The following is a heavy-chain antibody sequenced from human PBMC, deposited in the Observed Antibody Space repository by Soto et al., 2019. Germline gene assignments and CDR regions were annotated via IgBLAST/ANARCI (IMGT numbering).Heavy chain of an antibody. Sequence: VASVKVFCKASGGTFSSYAISWVRQAPGQGLEWMGGIIPIFGTANYAQKFQGRVTITADESTSTAYMELSSLRSEDTAVYYCARDGEASGSYSYYYYGMDVWGQGTTVTVSS. D-gene: IGHD1-26*01. CDR2: IIPIFGTA. V-gene: IGHV1-69*13. J-gene: IGHJ6*02. CDR3: ARDGEASGSYSYYYYGMDV. CDR1: GGTFSSYA.